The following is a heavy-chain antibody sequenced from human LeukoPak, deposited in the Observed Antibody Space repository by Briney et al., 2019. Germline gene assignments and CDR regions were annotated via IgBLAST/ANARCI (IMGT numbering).Heavy chain of an antibody. J-gene: IGHJ4*02. CDR3: ATERDCGSSSCVAYFFDS. Sequence: KPGGSLRPSCAGSGLTFSSYGMDWVRQAPGKGLEWVSSISLSSKYIYYADSVKGRFTISRDNAKNSLYLQIDSLRAEDTAMYYCATERDCGSSSCVAYFFDSWGPGTLVTVSS. CDR2: ISLSSKYI. V-gene: IGHV3-21*01. CDR1: GLTFSSYG. D-gene: IGHD2-2*01.